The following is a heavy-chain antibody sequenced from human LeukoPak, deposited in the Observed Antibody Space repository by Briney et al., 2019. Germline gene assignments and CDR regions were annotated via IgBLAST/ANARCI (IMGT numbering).Heavy chain of an antibody. J-gene: IGHJ4*02. V-gene: IGHV3-48*04. Sequence: GGSLRLSCAASGFTFSSYSMSWVRQAPGKGLEWISYISSGSSTIYYADSVRGRFTISRDNAKNSLYLQMNTLRAEDTAVYYCARDRGPYYYDSSASYYFDSWGQGTLVTVSS. CDR1: GFTFSSYS. CDR2: ISSGSSTI. CDR3: ARDRGPYYYDSSASYYFDS. D-gene: IGHD3-22*01.